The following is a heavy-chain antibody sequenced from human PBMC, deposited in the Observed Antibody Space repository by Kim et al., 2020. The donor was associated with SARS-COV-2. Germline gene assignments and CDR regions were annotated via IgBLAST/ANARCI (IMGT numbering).Heavy chain of an antibody. J-gene: IGHJ4*02. CDR3: AREGSSSWYEGRYDN. Sequence: ASVKVSCKASGYSFTSYAINWVRQAPGQGLEWIGWINTYTGNPTNAKGFAGRFVLSLDISDSTAFLQISSLTAEDTAFYFCAREGSSSWYEGRYDNWGQG. D-gene: IGHD6-13*01. CDR2: INTYTGNP. CDR1: GYSFTSYA. V-gene: IGHV7-4-1*02.